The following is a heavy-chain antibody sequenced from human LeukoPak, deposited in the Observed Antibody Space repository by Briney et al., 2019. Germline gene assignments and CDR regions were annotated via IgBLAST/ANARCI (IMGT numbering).Heavy chain of an antibody. D-gene: IGHD1-1*01. CDR2: ITASGGST. V-gene: IGHV3-23*01. J-gene: IGHJ3*02. CDR1: GFIFSDYS. Sequence: GGSLRLSCAASGFIFSDYSMNWVRQAPGKGLEWVSTITASGGSTYYADSVKGRFTISRDNSKNTLYMQMNSPRAEDTAVYYCAKGLGKWNDGSGALDIWGQGTMVTVSS. CDR3: AKGLGKWNDGSGALDI.